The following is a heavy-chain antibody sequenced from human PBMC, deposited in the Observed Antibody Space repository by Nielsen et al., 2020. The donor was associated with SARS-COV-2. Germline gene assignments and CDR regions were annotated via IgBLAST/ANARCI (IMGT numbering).Heavy chain of an antibody. CDR3: ARITPSSGWDY. CDR2: INSDSGNT. Sequence: ASVKVSCKASGYTFTAYAIHWVRQDPGQRLEWMGWINSDSGNTKYPQKFRGRVTMTRDTSANTAYMELSSLSSEDTAVYYCARITPSSGWDYWGQGTLVTVSS. CDR1: GYTFTAYA. J-gene: IGHJ4*02. D-gene: IGHD6-19*01. V-gene: IGHV1-3*04.